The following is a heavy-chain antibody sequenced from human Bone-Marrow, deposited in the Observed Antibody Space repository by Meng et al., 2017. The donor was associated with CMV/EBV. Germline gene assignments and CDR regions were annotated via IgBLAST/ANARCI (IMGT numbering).Heavy chain of an antibody. J-gene: IGHJ4*02. CDR2: IIPILGIA. V-gene: IGHV1-69*02. D-gene: IGHD3-10*01. Sequence: SVKVSCKASGGTFSSYTISWVRQAPGQGLEWMGRIIPILGIANYAQKFQGRVTITADKSTSTAYMELSSLRSEDTAVYYCARAPGYGSGSDVFDYWGQGTLLTVS. CDR1: GGTFSSYT. CDR3: ARAPGYGSGSDVFDY.